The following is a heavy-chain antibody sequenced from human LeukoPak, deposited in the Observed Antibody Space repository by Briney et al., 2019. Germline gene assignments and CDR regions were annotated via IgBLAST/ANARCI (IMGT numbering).Heavy chain of an antibody. CDR2: IRYDGSNK. D-gene: IGHD2-2*01. V-gene: IGHV3-30*02. Sequence: GGSLRLSCAASGFTFSSYGMHWVRKAPGKGLEWVAFIRYDGSNKYYADSVKGRFTISRDNSKNTLYLQMNSLRAEDTAVYYCAKGGGCSSTSCYSGYYYYYMDVWGKGTTVTVSS. CDR1: GFTFSSYG. J-gene: IGHJ6*03. CDR3: AKGGGCSSTSCYSGYYYYYMDV.